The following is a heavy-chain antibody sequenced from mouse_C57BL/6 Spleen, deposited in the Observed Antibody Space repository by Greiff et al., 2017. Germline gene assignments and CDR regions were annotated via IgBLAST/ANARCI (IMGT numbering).Heavy chain of an antibody. CDR3: AGTPPYSGSSPWYVEV. Sequence: QVQLQQSGPELVKPGASVKFSCKASGYAFSSSWMNWVKQRPGKGLEWIGRIYPGDGDTNYNGKFKGKATLTADKTSSTAYMQLSILTSEDSAVYFFAGTPPYSGSSPWYVEVWGTGATVTVST. V-gene: IGHV1-82*01. D-gene: IGHD1-1*01. CDR1: GYAFSSSW. CDR2: IYPGDGDT. J-gene: IGHJ1*03.